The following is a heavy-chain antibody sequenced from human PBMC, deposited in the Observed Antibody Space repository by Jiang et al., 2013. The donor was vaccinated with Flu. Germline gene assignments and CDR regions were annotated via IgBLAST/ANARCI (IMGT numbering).Heavy chain of an antibody. CDR2: ITPPFGST. CDR3: AREGYSSGWYIDY. V-gene: IGHV1-69*01. J-gene: IGHJ4*02. Sequence: GAEVKKPGSSVKVSCKASGGTFTTYGVSWVRQAPGQGLEWMGGITPPFGSTSYAQKFQDRVIITADESTSTAYMELRSLKSDDTAIYFCAREGYSSGWYIDYRGQGTQITVSS. D-gene: IGHD6-19*01. CDR1: GGTFTTYG.